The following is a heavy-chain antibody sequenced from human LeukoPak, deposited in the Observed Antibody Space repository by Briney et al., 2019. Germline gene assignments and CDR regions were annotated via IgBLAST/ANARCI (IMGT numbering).Heavy chain of an antibody. CDR1: GFTFSNAW. D-gene: IGHD6-6*01. V-gene: IGHV3-74*01. CDR3: AREWFSSSAYFDF. Sequence: GGSLRLSCAASGFTFSNAWMHWVRQAPGKGLEWVSRIKGDGSTATYADSVKGRFTISRDNAEKTLYLQMNSLRAEDSAVYYCAREWFSSSAYFDFWGQGTLVAVSS. CDR2: IKGDGSTA. J-gene: IGHJ4*02.